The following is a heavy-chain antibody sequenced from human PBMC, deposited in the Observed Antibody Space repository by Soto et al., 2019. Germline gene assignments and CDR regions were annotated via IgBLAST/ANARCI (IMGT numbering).Heavy chain of an antibody. J-gene: IGHJ4*02. CDR2: VSGRGGDT. CDR1: GFSFSSFA. CDR3: AKDPNYDFWSGFSAGYFDY. Sequence: EVHLLQSGGGLVQPGGSLRLSCAASGFSFSSFALSWVRQSPGKGLEWVAAVSGRGGDTYYANSVKGRFTISRDNSQNTLFLQMNSLRAEDSAIYYCAKDPNYDFWSGFSAGYFDYWGQGTLVTVSS. V-gene: IGHV3-23*01. D-gene: IGHD3-3*01.